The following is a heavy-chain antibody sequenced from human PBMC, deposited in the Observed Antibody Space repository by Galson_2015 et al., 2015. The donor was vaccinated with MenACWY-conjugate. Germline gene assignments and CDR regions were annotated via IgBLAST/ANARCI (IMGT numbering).Heavy chain of an antibody. CDR2: INAGIGNT. Sequence: SVKVSCKASGYTFTSYAMHWVRQAPGQRLEWMGWINAGIGNTKYSQKFQGRVTITRDTSASTAYMELSSLRSEDTAVYYCARDEPDILTGYSLYGMDVWGQGTTVTVSS. J-gene: IGHJ6*02. D-gene: IGHD3-9*01. V-gene: IGHV1-3*01. CDR1: GYTFTSYA. CDR3: ARDEPDILTGYSLYGMDV.